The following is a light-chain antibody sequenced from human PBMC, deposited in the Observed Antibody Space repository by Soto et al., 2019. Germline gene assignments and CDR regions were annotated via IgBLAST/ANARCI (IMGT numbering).Light chain of an antibody. CDR2: KAS. CDR1: QSISSW. V-gene: IGKV1-5*03. Sequence: IQMTQSPSTLSASVRDKVTITFRASQSISSWLAWYQQKPGKAPKLLIYKASSLESGVPSRFSGSGSGTEFTLTISSLQPDDFATYYCQQYNSYPITFGQGTRLEIK. CDR3: QQYNSYPIT. J-gene: IGKJ5*01.